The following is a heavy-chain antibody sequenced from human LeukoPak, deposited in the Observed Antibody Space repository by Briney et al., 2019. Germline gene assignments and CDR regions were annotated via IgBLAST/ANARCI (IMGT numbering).Heavy chain of an antibody. CDR2: ISGSGGST. CDR3: AKSYGSGSYYSSDY. J-gene: IGHJ4*02. V-gene: IGHV3-23*01. D-gene: IGHD3-10*01. CDR1: GFTFSSYA. Sequence: PGGSLRLSCAASGFTFSSYAMSWVRQAPGKGLEWVSAISGSGGSTYYADSVKGRFTISRDNSKNTLYLRMNSLRAEDTAVYYCAKSYGSGSYYSSDYWGQGTLVTVSS.